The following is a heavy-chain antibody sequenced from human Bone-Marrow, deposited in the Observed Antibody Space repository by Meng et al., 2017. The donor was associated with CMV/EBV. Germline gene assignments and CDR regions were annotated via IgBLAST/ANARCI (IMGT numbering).Heavy chain of an antibody. V-gene: IGHV3-30*04. Sequence: GGSLRLSCAASGFTCSSFAMHWVRQAPGKGLEWVAVISYDGSNKYYADSVKGRFTISRDNSKNTLYLQMNSLRAEDTAVYYCARAGGNDLWEYYFDYWGQGTLVTVSS. CDR2: ISYDGSNK. CDR1: GFTCSSFA. J-gene: IGHJ4*02. D-gene: IGHD3-16*01. CDR3: ARAGGNDLWEYYFDY.